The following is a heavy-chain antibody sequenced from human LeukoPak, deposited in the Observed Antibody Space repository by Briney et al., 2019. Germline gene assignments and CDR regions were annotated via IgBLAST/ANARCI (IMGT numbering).Heavy chain of an antibody. Sequence: SETLSLTCALFHGSIGNRNWWTWVRQSPGKGLEWIGEIYQSGRTNYNPSLNSRVIISVDMSNNQFSLRLDSMTAADTAVYFCAAHRGHTYGPLDYWGQGILVTVSS. CDR3: AAHRGHTYGPLDY. V-gene: IGHV4-4*02. CDR1: HGSIGNRNW. D-gene: IGHD5-18*01. J-gene: IGHJ4*02. CDR2: IYQSGRT.